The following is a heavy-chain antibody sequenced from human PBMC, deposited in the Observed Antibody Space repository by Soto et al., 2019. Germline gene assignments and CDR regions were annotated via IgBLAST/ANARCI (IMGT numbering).Heavy chain of an antibody. CDR3: ARGGGWVVTAALYYYYGMDV. Sequence: GASVKVSCKASGGTFSSYAISWVRQAPGQGHEWMGGIIPIFGTANYAQKFQGRVTITADESTSTAYMELSSLRSEDTAVYYCARGGGWVVTAALYYYYGMDVWGQGTTVTVSS. V-gene: IGHV1-69*13. J-gene: IGHJ6*02. CDR1: GGTFSSYA. CDR2: IIPIFGTA. D-gene: IGHD2-21*02.